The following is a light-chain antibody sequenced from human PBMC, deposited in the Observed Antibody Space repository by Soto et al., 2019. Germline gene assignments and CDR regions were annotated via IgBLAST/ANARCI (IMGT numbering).Light chain of an antibody. Sequence: EIVLTQSPATLSLSPGERATLSCRASQSVSSYLAWYQQKPGQAPRLLIYDASNRATGIPARFSGSGSGTDFTLTISSLEPEDFAVDYCQQRSNWPPYTCGQGTKLEIK. CDR3: QQRSNWPPYT. V-gene: IGKV3-11*01. J-gene: IGKJ2*01. CDR1: QSVSSY. CDR2: DAS.